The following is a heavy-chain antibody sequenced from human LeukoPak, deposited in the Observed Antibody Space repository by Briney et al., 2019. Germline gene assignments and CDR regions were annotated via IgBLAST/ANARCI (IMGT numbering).Heavy chain of an antibody. D-gene: IGHD6-19*01. CDR2: IIPIFGTA. Sequence: SVKVSCKASVGAFSSYAISWVRQAPGQGLEWMGGIIPIFGTANYAQKFQGRVTITADESTSTAYMELSSLRSEDTAVYYCASRSGWYDYYYGMDVWGQGTTGTVSS. J-gene: IGHJ6*02. V-gene: IGHV1-69*01. CDR1: VGAFSSYA. CDR3: ASRSGWYDYYYGMDV.